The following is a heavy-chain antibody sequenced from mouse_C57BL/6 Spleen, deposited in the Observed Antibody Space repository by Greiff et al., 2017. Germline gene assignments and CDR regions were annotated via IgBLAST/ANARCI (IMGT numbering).Heavy chain of an antibody. D-gene: IGHD2-2*01. Sequence: EVQGVESGGDLVKPGGSLKLSCAASGFTFSSYGMSWVRQTPDKRLEWVATISSGGSYTYYPDSVKGRFTISRDNAKNTRYLQMSSLKSEDTAMYYCARQGYGYDGDGAMDYWGQGTSVTVSS. CDR1: GFTFSSYG. V-gene: IGHV5-6*01. J-gene: IGHJ4*01. CDR3: ARQGYGYDGDGAMDY. CDR2: ISSGGSYT.